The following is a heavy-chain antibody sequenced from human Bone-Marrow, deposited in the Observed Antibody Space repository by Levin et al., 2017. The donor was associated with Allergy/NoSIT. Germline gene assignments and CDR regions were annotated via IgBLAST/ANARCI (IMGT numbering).Heavy chain of an antibody. V-gene: IGHV3-23*01. J-gene: IGHJ4*02. CDR3: AKDLRVAGTSRSDY. CDR1: GFTFSSYA. CDR2: ISGSGGST. D-gene: IGHD6-19*01. Sequence: GGSLRLSCAASGFTFSSYAMSWVRQAPGKGLEWVSAISGSGGSTYYADSVKGRFTISRDNSKNTLYLQMNSLRAEDTAVYYCAKDLRVAGTSRSDYWGQGTLVTVSS.